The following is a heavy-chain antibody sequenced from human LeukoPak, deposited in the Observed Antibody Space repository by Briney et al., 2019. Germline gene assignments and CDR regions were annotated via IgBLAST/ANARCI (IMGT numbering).Heavy chain of an antibody. CDR1: GFTFSSYS. D-gene: IGHD5-18*01. CDR2: ISGSSRPI. Sequence: GGSLRLSCAASGFTFSSYSMNWVRQAPGRGLEWVSYISGSSRPIYYADSVKGRFTISRDNAKNSLYLQMNSLRAEDTAVYCCARDYSYGFLNWGQGTLVTVSS. CDR3: ARDYSYGFLN. J-gene: IGHJ4*02. V-gene: IGHV3-48*01.